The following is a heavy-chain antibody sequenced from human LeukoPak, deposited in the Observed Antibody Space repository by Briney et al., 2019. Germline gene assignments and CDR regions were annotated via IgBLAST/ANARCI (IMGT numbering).Heavy chain of an antibody. D-gene: IGHD6-19*01. V-gene: IGHV4-59*01. CDR2: IYYSGST. Sequence: SETLSLTCTVSGGSISSYYWSWIRQPPGKGLEWIGYIYYSGSTNYNPSLKSRVTISVDTSKNQFSLKLSSVTAADTAVYYCARDRDSSGGNYYYYYGMDVWGQGTTVIVS. CDR1: GGSISSYY. J-gene: IGHJ6*02. CDR3: ARDRDSSGGNYYYYYGMDV.